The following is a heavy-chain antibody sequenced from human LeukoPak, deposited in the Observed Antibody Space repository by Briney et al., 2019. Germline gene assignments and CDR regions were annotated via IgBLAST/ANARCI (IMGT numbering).Heavy chain of an antibody. CDR1: GGSISSSSHY. CDR3: ARHDCATTSRLYLYGMDV. J-gene: IGHJ6*02. Sequence: PSETLSLTCTVSGGSISSSSHYWGWIRQPPGKGPEWIGCLYYSGSTYYNPSLQSRVTISVDTSKNQFSLKLSSVTATDTAVYYCARHDCATTSRLYLYGMDVWGQGTTVTVSS. V-gene: IGHV4-39*01. D-gene: IGHD2-2*01. CDR2: LYYSGST.